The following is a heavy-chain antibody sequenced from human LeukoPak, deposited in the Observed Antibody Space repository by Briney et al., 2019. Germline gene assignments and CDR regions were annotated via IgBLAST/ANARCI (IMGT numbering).Heavy chain of an antibody. J-gene: IGHJ4*02. CDR2: ISGSGGST. Sequence: GGSLRLSCAVSGFTFSSYAMSWVRQAPGKGLEWVSAISGSGGSTYYADSVKGRFTISRDNSKNTLYLQMNSLRAEDTAVYYCAKEEDCSSTSCPSDYWGQGTLVTVSS. D-gene: IGHD2-2*01. CDR3: AKEEDCSSTSCPSDY. CDR1: GFTFSSYA. V-gene: IGHV3-23*01.